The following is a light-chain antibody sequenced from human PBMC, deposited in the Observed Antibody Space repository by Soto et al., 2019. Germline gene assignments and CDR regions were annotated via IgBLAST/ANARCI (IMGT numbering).Light chain of an antibody. J-gene: IGKJ1*01. Sequence: EIVLTQSPGTLSLSPGERATLSCMASQSVSSSYLAWYRQKPGQAPRLLIFGASTRATGIPARFSGGGSGTEFTLTITSLQSEDFAVYYCQQYDIRPRTFGQGTKVDIK. CDR2: GAS. V-gene: IGKV3-15*01. CDR1: QSVSSSY. CDR3: QQYDIRPRT.